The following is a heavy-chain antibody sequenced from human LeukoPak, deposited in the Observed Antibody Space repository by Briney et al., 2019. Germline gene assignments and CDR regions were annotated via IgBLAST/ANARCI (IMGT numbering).Heavy chain of an antibody. Sequence: ASVKVSCKASGYTFTSYHMHWVRQAPGQGLEWMGIINPSGGSTSYAQKFQGRVTMTRDTSTSTVYMELSSLRSEDTAVYYCARGDCSGGSCYSGFDYWGQGTLVTVSS. CDR1: GYTFTSYH. CDR2: INPSGGST. V-gene: IGHV1-46*01. D-gene: IGHD2-15*01. J-gene: IGHJ4*02. CDR3: ARGDCSGGSCYSGFDY.